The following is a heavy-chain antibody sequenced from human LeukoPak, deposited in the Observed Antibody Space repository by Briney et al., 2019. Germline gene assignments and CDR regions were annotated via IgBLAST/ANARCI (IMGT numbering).Heavy chain of an antibody. CDR2: INPSGGST. CDR1: GYTFTSYY. CDR3: ATVFGSSGYYYAKKAYYFDY. D-gene: IGHD3-22*01. J-gene: IGHJ4*02. Sequence: ASVKVSCKASGYTFTSYYMHWVRQAPGQGLEWMGIINPSGGSTSYAQKFQGRVTMTEDTSTDTAYMELSSLRSEDTAVYYCATVFGSSGYYYAKKAYYFDYWGQGTLVTVSS. V-gene: IGHV1-46*01.